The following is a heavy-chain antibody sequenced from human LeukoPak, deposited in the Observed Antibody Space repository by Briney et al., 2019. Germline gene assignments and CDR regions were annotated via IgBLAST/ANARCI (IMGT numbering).Heavy chain of an antibody. V-gene: IGHV3-23*01. CDR2: ISGSGATT. CDR1: GFTFSSCA. Sequence: PGGSVRLSCAASGFTFSSCAMTWVRQAPGKGLEWVSSISGSGATTYYADSVKGRFTISRDNSNNTVYLQMNSLRAEDTAVYYCAKDQSRVGASDPFDSWGQGTPVTVSS. J-gene: IGHJ4*02. D-gene: IGHD1-26*01. CDR3: AKDQSRVGASDPFDS.